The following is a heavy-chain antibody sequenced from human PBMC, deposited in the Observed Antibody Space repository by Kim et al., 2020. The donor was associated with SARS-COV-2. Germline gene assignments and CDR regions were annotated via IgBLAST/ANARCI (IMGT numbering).Heavy chain of an antibody. CDR3: ARHGAPYNGMDV. J-gene: IGHJ6*02. V-gene: IGHV6-1*01. D-gene: IGHD3-16*01. Sequence: DYAVSVKSRITLNPDTSKNQFSLHLQSVTPEDTAVYYCARHGAPYNGMDVWGQGTTVTVS.